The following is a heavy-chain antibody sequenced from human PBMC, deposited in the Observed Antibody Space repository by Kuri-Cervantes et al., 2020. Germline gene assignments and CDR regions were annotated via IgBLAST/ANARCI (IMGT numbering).Heavy chain of an antibody. CDR2: ISAYNGNT. V-gene: IGHV1-18*04. CDR1: GYTFTGYY. D-gene: IGHD3-10*01. CDR3: ARGYYGSGSYYNAPGY. Sequence: ASVKVSCKASGYTFTGYYMHWVRQAPGQGLEWMGWISAYNGNTNYAQKLQGRVTMTTDTSTSTAYMELRSLRSDDTAVYYCARGYYGSGSYYNAPGYWGQGTLVTVSS. J-gene: IGHJ4*02.